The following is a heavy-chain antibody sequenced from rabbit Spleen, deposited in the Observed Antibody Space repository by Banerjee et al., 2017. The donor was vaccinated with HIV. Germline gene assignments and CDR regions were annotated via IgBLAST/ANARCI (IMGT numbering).Heavy chain of an antibody. CDR1: GLDFSNYG. D-gene: IGHD1-1*01. CDR3: ARDLVAVIGWNFNL. Sequence: QEQVVESGGGLVKPEGSLTLSCKASGLDFSNYGMTWVRQAPGKGLEWIGYIEPIFGNTYYANWVNGRFTVSKTSSTTVTLQMTGLTAADTATYFCARDLVAVIGWNFNLWGPCPLVTVS. V-gene: IGHV1S45*01. J-gene: IGHJ4*01. CDR2: IEPIFGNT.